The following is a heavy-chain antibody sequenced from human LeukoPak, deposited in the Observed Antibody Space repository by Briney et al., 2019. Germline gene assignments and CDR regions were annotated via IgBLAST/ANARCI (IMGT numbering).Heavy chain of an antibody. J-gene: IGHJ4*02. V-gene: IGHV3-30*02. D-gene: IGHD3-22*01. CDR2: IRYDGSNK. CDR3: TTAQEMACDSSGYYDY. Sequence: GGSLRLSCAASGFTFSSYGMHWVRQAPGKGLEWVAFIRYDGSNKYYTDSVKGRFTISRDNSKNTLYMQMNSLKTEDTAVYYCTTAQEMACDSSGYYDYWGQGTLVTVSS. CDR1: GFTFSSYG.